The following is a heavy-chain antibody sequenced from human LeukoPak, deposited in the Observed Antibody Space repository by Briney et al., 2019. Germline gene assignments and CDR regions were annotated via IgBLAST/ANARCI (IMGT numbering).Heavy chain of an antibody. V-gene: IGHV3-7*03. CDR2: INHNGNVN. J-gene: IGHJ6*02. D-gene: IGHD3-16*01. Sequence: PGGSLRLSCAASGFTFSSYWMNWACQAPGKGLEWVASINHNGNVNYYVDSVKGRFTISRDNAKNSLYLQMSNLRVEDTAVYFCARGGGLDVWGQGATVTVSS. CDR3: ARGGGLDV. CDR1: GFTFSSYW.